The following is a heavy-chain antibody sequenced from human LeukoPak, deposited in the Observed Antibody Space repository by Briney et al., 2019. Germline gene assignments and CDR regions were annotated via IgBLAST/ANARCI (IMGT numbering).Heavy chain of an antibody. CDR1: GFTFSSYA. J-gene: IGHJ4*02. CDR2: ISYDGSNK. V-gene: IGHV3-30-3*02. Sequence: PGGSLRLSCAASGFTFSSYAMHWVRQAPGKGLEWVAVISYDGSNKYYADSVKGRFTISRDNSKNTLYLQMNSLRAEDTAIYYCAKSLKRGYDTSGYYFDYWGQGTLVTVSS. D-gene: IGHD3-22*01. CDR3: AKSLKRGYDTSGYYFDY.